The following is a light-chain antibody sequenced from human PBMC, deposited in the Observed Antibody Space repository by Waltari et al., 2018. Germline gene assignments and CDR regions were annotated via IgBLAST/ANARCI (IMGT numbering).Light chain of an antibody. V-gene: IGLV2-14*01. J-gene: IGLJ3*02. CDR1: RSDVGGYNY. CDR2: DVS. Sequence: QSALTQPASVSGTPGQSITISCTGARSDVGGYNYVSWYQQHPGKPPKLMIYDVSNRPAGISNHFSGSKSGSTASLTISGLQDEDEADYYCSALTSRSTWVLGGGTKLTVL. CDR3: SALTSRSTWV.